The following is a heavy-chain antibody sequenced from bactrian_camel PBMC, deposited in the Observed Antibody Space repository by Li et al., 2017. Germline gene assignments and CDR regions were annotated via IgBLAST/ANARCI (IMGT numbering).Heavy chain of an antibody. D-gene: IGHD3*01. J-gene: IGHJ4*01. V-gene: IGHV3-2*01. Sequence: QLVESGGALMQPGGSLRLSCAASGFAFGTADMNWVRQVPGKGLEWVSTIEGYSDTYYPDSVKGRFTISRDNAKDMVYLQMNSLKSEDTALYYCAVRYGLGAKRGGYNYWGQGTQVTVS. CDR1: GFAFGTAD. CDR2: IEGYSDT. CDR3: AVRYGLGAKRGGYNY.